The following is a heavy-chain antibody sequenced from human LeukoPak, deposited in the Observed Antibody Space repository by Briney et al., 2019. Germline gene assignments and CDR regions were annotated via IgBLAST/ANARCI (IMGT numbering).Heavy chain of an antibody. D-gene: IGHD4-17*01. Sequence: PSETLSLTCTVSGGSISSGDYYWSWIRQPPGKGLEWIGYIYYSGSTYYNPSLKSRVTISVDTSKNQFSLKLSSVTAADTAVYYCASHARLHDYGDYGVGARHLQHWGQGTLVTVSS. CDR2: IYYSGST. CDR1: GGSISSGDYY. CDR3: ASHARLHDYGDYGVGARHLQH. J-gene: IGHJ1*01. V-gene: IGHV4-30-4*01.